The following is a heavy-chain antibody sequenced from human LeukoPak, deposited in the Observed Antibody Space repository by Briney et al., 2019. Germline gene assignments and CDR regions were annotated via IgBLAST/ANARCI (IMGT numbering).Heavy chain of an antibody. CDR3: ARGGGGGYALDAFDI. CDR2: IYYSGST. J-gene: IGHJ3*02. Sequence: SETLSLTCTVSGGSISSGDYYWSWIRQPPGKGLEWIGYIYYSGSTYYNPSLKSRVTISVDTSKNQFSLKLSSVTAADTAVYYCARGGGGGYALDAFDIWGQGTMVTVSS. D-gene: IGHD5-12*01. V-gene: IGHV4-30-4*01. CDR1: GGSISSGDYY.